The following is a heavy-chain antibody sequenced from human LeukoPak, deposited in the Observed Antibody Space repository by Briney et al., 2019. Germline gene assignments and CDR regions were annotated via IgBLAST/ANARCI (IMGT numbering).Heavy chain of an antibody. D-gene: IGHD3-9*01. V-gene: IGHV4-59*08. J-gene: IGHJ4*02. CDR1: GGSMNSYY. Sequence: SETLSLTCSVSGGSMNSYYWSWIRQSPGKGLEWIGYIYYSGGTNYNPSLKSRVTISVDTSKNQFSLKLSSVTAADTAVYYCARHVWLQPFDYWGQGTLVTVSS. CDR3: ARHVWLQPFDY. CDR2: IYYSGGT.